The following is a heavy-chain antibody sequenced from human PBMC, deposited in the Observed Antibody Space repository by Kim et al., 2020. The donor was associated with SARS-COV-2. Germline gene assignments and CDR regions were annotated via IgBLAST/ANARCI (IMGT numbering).Heavy chain of an antibody. CDR3: ARDASQLLRYFDWYAGGGYGMDV. V-gene: IGHV3-21*01. J-gene: IGHJ6*02. CDR1: GFTFSSYS. D-gene: IGHD3-9*01. CDR2: ISSSSSYI. Sequence: GGSLRLSCAASGFTFSSYSMNWVRQAPGKGLEWVSSISSSSSYIYYADSVKGRFTISRDNAKNSLYLQMNSLRAEDTAVYYCARDASQLLRYFDWYAGGGYGMDVWGQGTTVTVSS.